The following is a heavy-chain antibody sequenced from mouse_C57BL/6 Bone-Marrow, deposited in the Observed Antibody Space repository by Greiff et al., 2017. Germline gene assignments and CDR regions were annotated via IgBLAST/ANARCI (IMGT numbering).Heavy chain of an antibody. CDR3: AASIYYYVRGFAY. V-gene: IGHV1-76*01. D-gene: IGHD1-1*01. CDR1: GYTFTDYY. J-gene: IGHJ3*01. Sequence: VKLMESGAELVRPGASVKLSCKASGYTFTDYYINWVKQRPGQGLEWIARIYPGSGNTYYNEKFKGKATLTAEKSSSTAYMQLSSLTSEDSAVYFCAASIYYYVRGFAYWGQGTLVTVSA. CDR2: IYPGSGNT.